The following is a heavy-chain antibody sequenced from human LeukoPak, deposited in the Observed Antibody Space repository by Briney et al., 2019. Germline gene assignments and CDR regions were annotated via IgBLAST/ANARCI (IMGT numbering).Heavy chain of an antibody. CDR1: GYTFTSYY. CDR2: INPSGGST. D-gene: IGHD2-15*01. CDR3: ARGAIGYCSGGSCYSPYFDY. V-gene: IGHV1-46*01. J-gene: IGHJ4*02. Sequence: GASVKVSCKASGYTFTSYYMHWVRQAPGQGLEWMGIINPSGGSTSYAQKFQGRVTMTRDMSTSTVYMELSSLRSEDTAVYYCARGAIGYCSGGSCYSPYFDYWGQGTLVTVSS.